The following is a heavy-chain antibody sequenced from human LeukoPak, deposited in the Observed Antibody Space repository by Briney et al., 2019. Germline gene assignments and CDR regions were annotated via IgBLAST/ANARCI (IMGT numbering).Heavy chain of an antibody. V-gene: IGHV3-21*01. CDR2: ISSSSSYI. D-gene: IGHD2-15*01. CDR1: GFTFSSYS. CDR3: ARELVGEAFDI. J-gene: IGHJ3*02. Sequence: GGSLRLSCAASGFTFSSYSMNWVRQAPGKGLEWVSSISSSSSYIYYADSVKGRFTISRDNAKNSLYLQMNSLRAEDTAVYYCARELVGEAFDIWGQGTMVTVSS.